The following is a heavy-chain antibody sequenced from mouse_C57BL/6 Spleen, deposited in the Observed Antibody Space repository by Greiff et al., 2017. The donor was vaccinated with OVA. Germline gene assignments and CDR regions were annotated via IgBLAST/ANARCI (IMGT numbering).Heavy chain of an antibody. J-gene: IGHJ3*01. Sequence: QVQLKESGAELARPGASVKLSCKASGYTFTSYGISWVKQRPGQGLEWIGEIYPRSGNTYYNEKFKGKATLTADKSSSTAYMELRSLTSEDSAVYFCARYDDDPFAYWGQGTLVTVSA. D-gene: IGHD2-4*01. CDR3: ARYDDDPFAY. CDR2: IYPRSGNT. CDR1: GYTFTSYG. V-gene: IGHV1-81*01.